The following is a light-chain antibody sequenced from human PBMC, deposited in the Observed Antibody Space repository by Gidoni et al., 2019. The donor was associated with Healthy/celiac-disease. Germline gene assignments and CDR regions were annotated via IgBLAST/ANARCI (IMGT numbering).Light chain of an antibody. CDR3: QQLNSYPLT. J-gene: IGKJ4*01. V-gene: IGKV1-9*01. Sequence: IQLTQSPSSLSASVGDRVTITCRAGQGISSYLAWYQQKPGKAPKLLIYAASTLQSGVPSRSSGSGSGTDFTLTISSLQPEDFATYYCQQLNSYPLTFGGGTKVEIK. CDR2: AAS. CDR1: QGISSY.